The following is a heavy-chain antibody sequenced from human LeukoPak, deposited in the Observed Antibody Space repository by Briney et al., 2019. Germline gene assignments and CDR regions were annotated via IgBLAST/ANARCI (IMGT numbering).Heavy chain of an antibody. D-gene: IGHD1-26*01. CDR1: GFTFSSYA. CDR3: ARDLGEWERLDY. J-gene: IGHJ4*02. Sequence: GASLRLSCAASGFTFSSYAMHWVRQAPGKGLEWVAVISYDGSNKYYADSVKGRFTISRDNSKNTLYLQMNSLRAEDTAVYYCARDLGEWERLDYWGQGTLVTVPS. V-gene: IGHV3-30-3*01. CDR2: ISYDGSNK.